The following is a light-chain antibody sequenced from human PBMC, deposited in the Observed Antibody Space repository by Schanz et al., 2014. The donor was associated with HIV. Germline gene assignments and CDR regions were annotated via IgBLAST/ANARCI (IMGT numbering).Light chain of an antibody. CDR2: DAA. CDR1: QSVNNNY. V-gene: IGKV3-20*01. Sequence: EIVLTQSPGTLSLSPGERATLSCRASQSVNNNYLAWYLQKPGQAPRPLIYDAAARVTGIPDRFSGSGSGTDFTLTISRLEPEDVAVYSCQQYSTSPRTFGQGTRLEIK. CDR3: QQYSTSPRT. J-gene: IGKJ1*01.